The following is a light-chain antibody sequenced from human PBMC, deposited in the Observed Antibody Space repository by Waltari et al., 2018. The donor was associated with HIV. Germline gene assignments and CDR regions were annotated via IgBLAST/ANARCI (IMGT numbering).Light chain of an antibody. CDR2: AAS. J-gene: IGKJ2*01. CDR3: RQSYSFPYT. V-gene: IGKV1-39*01. CDR1: QHIGSY. Sequence: DIQMTQSPSSLSASVRDGVTITCRASQHIGSYFNWYQQKPGKAPKLLIYAASTLYAGVPARFGGSGTATDFTLTISDLQPEDFATYYCRQSYSFPYTFGQGTTLDI.